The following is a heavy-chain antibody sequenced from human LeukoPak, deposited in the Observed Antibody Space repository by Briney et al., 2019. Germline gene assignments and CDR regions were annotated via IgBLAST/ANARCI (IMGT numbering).Heavy chain of an antibody. Sequence: GGSLRLSCAASGFTFSSYAMSWIRQAPGKGLEWVSAISGSGGSTYYADSVKGRFSISRDNSKNTLYLQMNSLRAEDTAVYYCAKYAGYCSSTSCYAKPEWELLRPFDYWGQGTLVTVSS. J-gene: IGHJ4*02. D-gene: IGHD2-2*01. CDR3: AKYAGYCSSTSCYAKPEWELLRPFDY. CDR2: ISGSGGST. CDR1: GFTFSSYA. V-gene: IGHV3-23*01.